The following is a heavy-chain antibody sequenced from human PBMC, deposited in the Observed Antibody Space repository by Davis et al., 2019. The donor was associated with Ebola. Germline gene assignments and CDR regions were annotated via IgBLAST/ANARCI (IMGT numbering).Heavy chain of an antibody. J-gene: IGHJ6*04. V-gene: IGHV4-34*01. CDR3: ARGRASDIVVVVAASPYGMDV. CDR1: GFTFRSYS. CDR2: INHSGST. Sequence: GSLRLSCAASGFTFRSYSMNWVRQAPGKGLEWIGEINHSGSTNYNPSLKSRVTISVDTSKNQFSLKLNSVTAADTAVYYCARGRASDIVVVVAASPYGMDVWGKGTTVTVSS. D-gene: IGHD2-15*01.